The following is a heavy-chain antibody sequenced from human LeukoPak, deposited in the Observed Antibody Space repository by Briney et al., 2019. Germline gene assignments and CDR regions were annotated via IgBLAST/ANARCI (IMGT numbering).Heavy chain of an antibody. D-gene: IGHD6-13*01. V-gene: IGHV4-4*07. CDR3: ARGRGSSWYYFDS. Sequence: SETLSLTCTVSGGSISSYYWSWVRQPAGKGLEWIGRIYASGNTNYNPSLKGRVTMTVDTSKNHFPLNLNSVTAADTAVYYCARGRGSSWYYFDSWGQGTLVTVSS. CDR2: IYASGNT. J-gene: IGHJ4*02. CDR1: GGSISSYY.